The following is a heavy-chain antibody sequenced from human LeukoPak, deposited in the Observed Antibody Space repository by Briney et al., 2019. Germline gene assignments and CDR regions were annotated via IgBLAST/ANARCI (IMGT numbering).Heavy chain of an antibody. D-gene: IGHD6-13*01. CDR1: GFTFTRYG. V-gene: IGHV3-33*01. CDR3: ARDPIAAVRFDY. CDR2: IWYDGSNK. Sequence: GGSLRLSCAASGFTFTRYGMHWVRQAPGKGLEWVAVIWYDGSNKYYADSVKGRFTISRDNSKNTLYLQMNSLRAEDTAVYYCARDPIAAVRFDYWGQGTLVTVSS. J-gene: IGHJ4*02.